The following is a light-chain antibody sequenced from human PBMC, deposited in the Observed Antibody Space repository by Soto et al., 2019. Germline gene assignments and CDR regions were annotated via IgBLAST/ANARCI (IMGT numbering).Light chain of an antibody. J-gene: IGLJ2*01. CDR2: GNS. V-gene: IGLV1-40*01. CDR3: QSYDSSLSGYVV. Sequence: QSVLTQPPSVSGAPGQRVTISCTGSSSNIGAGYDVHWYQQLPGTAPKLLIYGNSNRPSGVPDRFSGSKSGTSASLAITGLQAENEAANSCQSYDSSLSGYVVFGGGTKLTVL. CDR1: SSNIGAGYD.